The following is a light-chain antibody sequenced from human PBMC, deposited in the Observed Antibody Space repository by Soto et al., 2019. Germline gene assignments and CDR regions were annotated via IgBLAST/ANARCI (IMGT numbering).Light chain of an antibody. Sequence: QSALTQPRSVSGSPGQSVTISCTGTSSDVGGYNYVSWYQQHPGKAPKLMIYDVSKRPSGVPDRFSGSKSGNTASLTISGLRVGEGVDYYCSSYEGTSSYVFGPGTKLTVL. CDR2: DVS. CDR3: SSYEGTSSYV. CDR1: SSDVGGYNY. J-gene: IGLJ1*01. V-gene: IGLV2-11*01.